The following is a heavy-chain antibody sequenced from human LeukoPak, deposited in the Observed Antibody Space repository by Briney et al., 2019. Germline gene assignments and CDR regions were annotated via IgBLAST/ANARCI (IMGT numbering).Heavy chain of an antibody. CDR1: GGSFSGYY. CDR2: INHSGST. Sequence: SETLSLTCAVYGGSFSGYYWSWIRQPPGKGLEWIGEINHSGSTNYNPSLKSRVTISVDTPKNQFSLKLSSVTAADTAVYYCAREEDCSNSGYWYFDLWGRGTLVTVSS. D-gene: IGHD4-11*01. CDR3: AREEDCSNSGYWYFDL. V-gene: IGHV4-34*01. J-gene: IGHJ2*01.